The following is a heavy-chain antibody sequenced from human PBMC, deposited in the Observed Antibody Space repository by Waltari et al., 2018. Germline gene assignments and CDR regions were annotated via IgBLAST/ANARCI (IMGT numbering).Heavy chain of an antibody. Sequence: QLQLQQSGPGLVKPSESLSLTCAVPGDSMGSRDFWGWVRQSPGKGLEWIGQVHRSGRTNYNPSLASRVTMSIDTSNNQFSLKVTSATAADTAVYYCARDRGRGLYLDSWGQGILVTVSP. D-gene: IGHD2-15*01. CDR1: GDSMGSRDF. J-gene: IGHJ4*02. CDR3: ARDRGRGLYLDS. V-gene: IGHV4-4*02. CDR2: VHRSGRT.